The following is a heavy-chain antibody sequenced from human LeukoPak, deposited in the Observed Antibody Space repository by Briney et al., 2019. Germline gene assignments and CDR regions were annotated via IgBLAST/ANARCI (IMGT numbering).Heavy chain of an antibody. CDR3: AKEGTASKTSDLDH. CDR1: GFTFTDYG. D-gene: IGHD1/OR15-1a*01. Sequence: GGSLRLSCAASGFTFTDYGMHWVRQAPGEGLKWVTFIRYDGSNKYYADSVKGRFTISRDNSQNMVYLQMNSLRTEDTAVYYCAKEGTASKTSDLDHWGQGTLVTVSS. CDR2: IRYDGSNK. J-gene: IGHJ4*02. V-gene: IGHV3-30*02.